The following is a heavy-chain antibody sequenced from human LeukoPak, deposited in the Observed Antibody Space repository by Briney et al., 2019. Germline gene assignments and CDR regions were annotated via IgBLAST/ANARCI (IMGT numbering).Heavy chain of an antibody. V-gene: IGHV4-4*07. Sequence: SETLSLTCTVSGGSISSYYWSWIRQPAGKGLEWIGRFYTSGSTNYNPSLKSRVTISVDKSKNQFSLKLSSVTAADTAVYYYASDSSGYSHYYYYMDVWGKGTTVTVSS. J-gene: IGHJ6*03. CDR3: ASDSSGYSHYYYYMDV. CDR2: FYTSGST. CDR1: GGSISSYY. D-gene: IGHD3-22*01.